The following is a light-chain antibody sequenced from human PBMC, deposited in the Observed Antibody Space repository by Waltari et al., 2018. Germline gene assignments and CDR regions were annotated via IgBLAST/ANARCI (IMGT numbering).Light chain of an antibody. CDR1: QSLNRA. J-gene: IGKJ1*01. CDR2: NVF. Sequence: IVLTQSPGTLSMSPGEGVTLSSRASQSLNRALAWYQQKPGQAPRLLIYNVFNRATDIPDRFSGSGSGTEFSLTISRLEPEDFAVYYCQHYVSLPATFGQGTRVEIK. CDR3: QHYVSLPAT. V-gene: IGKV3-20*01.